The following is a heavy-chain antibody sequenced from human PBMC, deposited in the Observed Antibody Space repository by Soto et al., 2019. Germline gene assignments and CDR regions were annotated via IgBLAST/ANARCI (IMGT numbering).Heavy chain of an antibody. CDR2: ISILGDST. J-gene: IGHJ3*01. CDR1: GFSFNVYY. CDR3: ARDMAGTRTFPHNTFHL. Sequence: QEQLAESGGGLVKPGGSLRLSCAASGFSFNVYYMTWIRKAPGSGLEWVASISILGDSTYYADSVKGRFTISRDNVKTSLDLQMDTLRAEDTAVYYCARDMAGTRTFPHNTFHLGGQGTPVTVSS. D-gene: IGHD6-19*01. V-gene: IGHV3-11*01.